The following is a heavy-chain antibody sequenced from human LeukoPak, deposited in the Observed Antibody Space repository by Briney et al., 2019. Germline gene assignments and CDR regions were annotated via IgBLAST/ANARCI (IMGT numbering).Heavy chain of an antibody. CDR1: GDSHSGYY. V-gene: IGHV4-59*08. J-gene: IGHJ5*01. CDR2: FHYSGMT. D-gene: IGHD2-15*01. CDR3: ARHGSGVWFES. Sequence: SETLSLTCTVSGDSHSGYYWSWIRQPPGKGLEWLGFFHYSGMTSYNPSLKSRLIISADMSRTQFSLKLSSVTAADTATYYCARHGSGVWFESWGPGTLVIVSS.